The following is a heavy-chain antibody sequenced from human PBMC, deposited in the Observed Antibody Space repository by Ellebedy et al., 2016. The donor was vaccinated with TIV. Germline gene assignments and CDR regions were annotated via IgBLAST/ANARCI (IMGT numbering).Heavy chain of an antibody. V-gene: IGHV3-21*04. CDR2: ISSSGNYR. Sequence: GEFLKISCAASGFTFSDYSMNWVRQAPGKGLEWVSSISSSGNYRYHGDSVKGRFTISRDNAKNSLYLQMNSLRVEDTAFYYCTKGYGFEYFQSWGQGTLVTVSS. CDR3: TKGYGFEYFQS. CDR1: GFTFSDYS. D-gene: IGHD5-24*01. J-gene: IGHJ1*01.